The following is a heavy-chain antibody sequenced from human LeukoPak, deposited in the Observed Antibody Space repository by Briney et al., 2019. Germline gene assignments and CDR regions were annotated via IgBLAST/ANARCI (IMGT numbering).Heavy chain of an antibody. Sequence: PSGTLSLTCTVSGGSISSSSYYWGWIRQPPGKGLEWIGSIYYSGSTYYNPSLKSRVTISVDTSKNQFSLKLSSVTAADTAVYYCAKVKGVIVVVPAAIDYWGQGTLATVSS. J-gene: IGHJ4*02. CDR2: IYYSGST. V-gene: IGHV4-39*01. CDR1: GGSISSSSYY. D-gene: IGHD2-2*01. CDR3: AKVKGVIVVVPAAIDY.